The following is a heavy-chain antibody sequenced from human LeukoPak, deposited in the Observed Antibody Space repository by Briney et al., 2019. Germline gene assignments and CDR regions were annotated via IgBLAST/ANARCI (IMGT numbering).Heavy chain of an antibody. Sequence: PGGSLRLSCAASGLHFSNSIIHWVRQAPGKGLEWVAAMSFDGSQYYVDSVKGRFTISRDNSKNTLYLQMNSLRAEDTAVYYCAKDPPDYWGQGTLVTVSS. CDR1: GLHFSNSI. V-gene: IGHV3-30*18. CDR2: MSFDGSQ. J-gene: IGHJ4*02. CDR3: AKDPPDY.